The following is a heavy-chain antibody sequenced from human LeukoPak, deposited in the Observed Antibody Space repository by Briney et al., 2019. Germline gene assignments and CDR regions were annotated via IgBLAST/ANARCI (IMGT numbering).Heavy chain of an antibody. D-gene: IGHD6-13*01. J-gene: IGHJ4*02. CDR3: AEDFSRPVPAASYYFDY. CDR1: GFTFSSYG. Sequence: GGSLRLSCATSGFTFSSYGMHWARQAPGKGLEWVAFIRYDGSNKYYADSVKGRFTISRDNSKNTLYLQMNSLRAEDTAVYYCAEDFSRPVPAASYYFDYWGQGTLVTVSS. V-gene: IGHV3-30*02. CDR2: IRYDGSNK.